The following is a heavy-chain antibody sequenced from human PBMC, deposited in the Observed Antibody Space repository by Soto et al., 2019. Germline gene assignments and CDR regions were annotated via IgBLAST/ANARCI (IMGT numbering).Heavy chain of an antibody. CDR1: GGSISSYY. Sequence: QVQLQESGPGLVKPSETLSLTCTVSGGSISSYYWSWIRQPPGKGLEWIGYIYYSGSTNYNPSLQSRVTISVDTANNQFSLRLSSVTDAGTGVYYCASGLGAVVLDCWGQGTLVTVSS. V-gene: IGHV4-59*01. CDR2: IYYSGST. CDR3: ASGLGAVVLDC. D-gene: IGHD2-15*01. J-gene: IGHJ4*02.